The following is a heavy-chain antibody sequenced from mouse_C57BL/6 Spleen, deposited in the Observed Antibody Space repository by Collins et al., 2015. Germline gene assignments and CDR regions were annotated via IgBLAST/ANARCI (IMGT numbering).Heavy chain of an antibody. CDR2: ISSGGST. Sequence: EVKLVESGGGLVKPGGSLKLSCAASGFTFSSYAMSWVRQTPEERLEWVASISSGGSTYYPDSVKGRFTISRDNARNILYLQMSSLRSEDTAMYYCARGTWYGYVPYWYFDVWGAGTTVTVSS. V-gene: IGHV5-6-5*01. D-gene: IGHD2-2*01. CDR3: ARGTWYGYVPYWYFDV. CDR1: GFTFSSYA. J-gene: IGHJ1*01.